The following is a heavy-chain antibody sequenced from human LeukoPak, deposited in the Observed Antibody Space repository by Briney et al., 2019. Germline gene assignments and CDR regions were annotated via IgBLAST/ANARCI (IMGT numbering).Heavy chain of an antibody. CDR1: GLTFSSYA. CDR2: IKSKTDGGTT. Sequence: GGSLRLSCAASGLTFSSYAMSWVRQAPGKGLEWVGRIKSKTDGGTTDYAAPVKGRFTISRDDSKNTLYLQMNSLKTEDTAVYYCTTTALVWTKGAGAFDIWGQGTMVTVSS. D-gene: IGHD2-8*01. CDR3: TTTALVWTKGAGAFDI. J-gene: IGHJ3*02. V-gene: IGHV3-15*01.